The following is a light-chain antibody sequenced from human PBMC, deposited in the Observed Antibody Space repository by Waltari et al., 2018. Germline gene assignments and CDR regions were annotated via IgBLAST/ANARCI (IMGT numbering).Light chain of an antibody. Sequence: EIVMTQSPATLSVSPGESATLSCRASQSVSRNLAWYQQKPGQAPRLLICGASTRATGRPDRFSGNVSGTDFTLTISSLQSEDFAVYYCQQYDNWPPYTFGQGTKLEIK. CDR3: QQYDNWPPYT. J-gene: IGKJ2*01. CDR2: GAS. V-gene: IGKV3-15*01. CDR1: QSVSRN.